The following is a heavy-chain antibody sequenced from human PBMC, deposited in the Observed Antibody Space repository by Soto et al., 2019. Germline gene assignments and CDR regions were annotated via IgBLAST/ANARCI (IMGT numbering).Heavy chain of an antibody. J-gene: IGHJ2*01. V-gene: IGHV4-30-2*01. Sequence: QLQLQESGSGLVKPSQTLSLTCAVSGGSISSGGYSWSWIRQPPGKGLKWIGYIYHSGSAYYNPSLKSRVTISVDWSKNQFSLKLSSVTAADTAVYYCARDLREVEYWYFDLWGRGTLVTVSS. CDR2: IYHSGSA. D-gene: IGHD1-26*01. CDR3: ARDLREVEYWYFDL. CDR1: GGSISSGGYS.